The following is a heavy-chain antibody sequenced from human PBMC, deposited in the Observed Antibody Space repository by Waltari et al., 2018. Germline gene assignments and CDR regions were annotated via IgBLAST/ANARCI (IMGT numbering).Heavy chain of an antibody. V-gene: IGHV4-4*02. Sequence: QVQLQESGPGLVKPSGTLSLTCAVSGASISSNYWWSWVRQSPGKGLAWIGQIHHSGRTYSTPSLKSRITISVDKSKNQFSLNLSSVNDADTAVYYCAADRGNGLYFDYWGQGTLVTV. CDR2: IHHSGRT. J-gene: IGHJ4*02. D-gene: IGHD2-15*01. CDR3: AADRGNGLYFDY. CDR1: GASISSNYW.